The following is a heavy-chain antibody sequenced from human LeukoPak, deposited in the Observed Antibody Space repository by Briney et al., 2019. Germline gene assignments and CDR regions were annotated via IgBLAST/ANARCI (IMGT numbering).Heavy chain of an antibody. CDR3: ARSHSSSRGTFDY. CDR1: GFTFSSYS. Sequence: GGSLRLSCAASGFTFSSYSMNWVRQAPGKGLEWVSSISSSSSYIYYADSVKGRFTISRDNAKNSLYLQMNSLRAEDTAVYYCARSHSSSRGTFDYWGQGTLVTVSS. CDR2: ISSSSSYI. V-gene: IGHV3-21*01. J-gene: IGHJ4*02. D-gene: IGHD6-6*01.